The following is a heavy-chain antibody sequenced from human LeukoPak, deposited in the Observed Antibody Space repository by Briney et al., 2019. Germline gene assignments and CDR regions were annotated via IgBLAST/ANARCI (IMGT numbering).Heavy chain of an antibody. CDR3: ARDFPVDTAMRHAFDI. CDR1: GGSISSSSYY. V-gene: IGHV4-39*07. CDR2: IYYSGST. D-gene: IGHD5-18*01. Sequence: PSETLSLTCTVSGGSISSSSYYWGWIRQPPGKGLEWIGSIYYSGSTYYNQSLKSRVTISVDTSKNQFSLKLSSVTAADTAVYYCARDFPVDTAMRHAFDIWGQGTMVTVSS. J-gene: IGHJ3*02.